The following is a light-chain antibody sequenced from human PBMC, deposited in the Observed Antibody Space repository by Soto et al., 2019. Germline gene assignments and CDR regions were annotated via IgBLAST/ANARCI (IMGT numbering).Light chain of an antibody. CDR2: EGS. CDR3: CSYAGRNTYVL. V-gene: IGLV2-23*01. CDR1: SSDVGSYKF. J-gene: IGLJ2*01. Sequence: QSALTQPASVSESPGQSITISCTGSSSDVGSYKFVSWYQQRPGKAPKLIIYEGSKWPSGVSDRFSGSKSGNTASLTISGLQTEDEADYYCCSYAGRNTYVLFGGGTKLTVL.